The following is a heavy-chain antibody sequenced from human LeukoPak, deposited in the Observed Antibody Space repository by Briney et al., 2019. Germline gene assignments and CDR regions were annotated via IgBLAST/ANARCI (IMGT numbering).Heavy chain of an antibody. Sequence: GGSLRLSCAASGFTFSSYAMSWVRQAPGKGLEWVSAISGSGGSTYYADSVKGRFTISRDDSRNTLYLQMNSLRVEDTAVYYCAKDKGKTAVDYWGQGTLVTVSS. CDR2: ISGSGGST. J-gene: IGHJ4*02. V-gene: IGHV3-23*01. CDR1: GFTFSSYA. CDR3: AKDKGKTAVDY. D-gene: IGHD2-2*01.